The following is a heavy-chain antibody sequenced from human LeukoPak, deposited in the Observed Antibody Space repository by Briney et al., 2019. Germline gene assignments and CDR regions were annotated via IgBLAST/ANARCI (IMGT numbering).Heavy chain of an antibody. CDR1: GFTFSNYE. J-gene: IGHJ4*02. D-gene: IGHD5-18*01. CDR3: AREKGYSYGFDY. CDR2: ISSSGSSI. Sequence: PGGSLRLSCAASGFTFSNYETNWVRQAPGKGLEWVSYISSSGSSIHYADSVKGRFTISRDTAKNSLYPQMNSLRAEDTAVYHCAREKGYSYGFDYWGQGTLVTVSS. V-gene: IGHV3-48*03.